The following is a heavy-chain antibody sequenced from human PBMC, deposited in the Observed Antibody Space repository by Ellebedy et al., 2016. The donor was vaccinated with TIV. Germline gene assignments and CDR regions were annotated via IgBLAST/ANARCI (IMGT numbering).Heavy chain of an antibody. CDR3: ARDRGRSKGWLDT. Sequence: PGGSLRLSCAASGFSVSDNYINWVRQAPGKGLEWVSVFYSGGSTYYADSVKGRFTISRDISKNTLYLQMDSLRAEDTAVYYCARDRGRSKGWLDTWGQGTLVTVSS. J-gene: IGHJ5*02. CDR2: FYSGGST. V-gene: IGHV3-66*01. CDR1: GFSVSDNY. D-gene: IGHD3-10*01.